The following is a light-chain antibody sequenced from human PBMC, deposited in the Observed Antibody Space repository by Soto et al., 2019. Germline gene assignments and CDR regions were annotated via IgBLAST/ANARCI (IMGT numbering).Light chain of an antibody. CDR1: QSVSSSY. Sequence: EIVLTQSPGTLSLSPGERATLSCRASQSVSSSYLAWYQQKPGQAPRLLIYGASSSATGIPDRFRGSGSGTDFTLTISSLEPEDFAVYYCQQYGSPRYTFGQGTKLEIK. V-gene: IGKV3-20*01. J-gene: IGKJ2*01. CDR3: QQYGSPRYT. CDR2: GAS.